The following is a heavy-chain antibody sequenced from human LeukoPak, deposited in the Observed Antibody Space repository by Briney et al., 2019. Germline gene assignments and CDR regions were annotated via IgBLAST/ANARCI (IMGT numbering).Heavy chain of an antibody. CDR1: GYTFTSYG. Sequence: GASVKVSCKASGYTFTSYGISWVRQAPGQGLEWMGWISAYNGNTSYAQKFQGRVTMTRDTSTSTVYMELSSLRSEDTAVYYCARTIVGATEYYFDYCGQGTLVTVSS. CDR3: ARTIVGATEYYFDY. D-gene: IGHD1-26*01. J-gene: IGHJ4*02. CDR2: ISAYNGNT. V-gene: IGHV1-18*01.